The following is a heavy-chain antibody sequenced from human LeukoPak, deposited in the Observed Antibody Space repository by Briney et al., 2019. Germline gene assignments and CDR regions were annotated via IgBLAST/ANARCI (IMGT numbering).Heavy chain of an antibody. CDR2: IADSSNYI. Sequence: PGGSLRLSCAASGFTFSSYNMNWVRQAPGKGLEWVSSIADSSNYIYYADSVKGRFTISRDNAKNSLFLQLNSLRADDTAVYYCARGSGYDFFDYWGQGTLVTVSS. J-gene: IGHJ4*02. CDR1: GFTFSSYN. D-gene: IGHD5-12*01. CDR3: ARGSGYDFFDY. V-gene: IGHV3-21*01.